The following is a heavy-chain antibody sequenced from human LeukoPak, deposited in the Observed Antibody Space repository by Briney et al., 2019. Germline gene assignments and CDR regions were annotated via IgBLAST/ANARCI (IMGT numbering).Heavy chain of an antibody. CDR3: ASERAAAGLRAVAYDY. J-gene: IGHJ4*02. V-gene: IGHV1-2*02. D-gene: IGHD6-19*01. CDR2: INPNSGGT. Sequence: EASVKVSCKASGYTFTGHYMHWVRQAPGQGLEWMGWINPNSGGTNHAQKFQGRVTMTRDTSISTAYMELSRLRSDDTAVYYCASERAAAGLRAVAYDYWGQGTLVTVSS. CDR1: GYTFTGHY.